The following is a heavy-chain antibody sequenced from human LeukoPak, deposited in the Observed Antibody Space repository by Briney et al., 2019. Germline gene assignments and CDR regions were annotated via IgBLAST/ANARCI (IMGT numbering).Heavy chain of an antibody. CDR1: GFTLSHVW. CDR3: ARMEDATYFDY. V-gene: IGHV3-66*01. CDR2: IYTGGST. J-gene: IGHJ4*02. Sequence: GGSLRLSCAASGFTLSHVWMSWVRQAPGKGLEWVSLIYTGGSTYYADSVKGRFIISRDNSKNTLYLQMNSLRGEDTAVYYCARMEDATYFDYWGQGTLVTVSS. D-gene: IGHD2-15*01.